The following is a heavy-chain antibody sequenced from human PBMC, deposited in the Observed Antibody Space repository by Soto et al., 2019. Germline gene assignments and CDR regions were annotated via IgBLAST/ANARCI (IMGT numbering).Heavy chain of an antibody. CDR2: INPNSGGT. CDR3: SRDLGVGATRAYYYYGMDV. V-gene: IGHV1-2*04. J-gene: IGHJ6*02. D-gene: IGHD1-26*01. Sequence: ASVKVSCKASGYTFTGYYMHWVRQAPGQGLEWMGWINPNSGGTNYAQKLQGWVTMTSDTSTSTAYMELSRLRSDDAAVYFCSRDLGVGATRAYYYYGMDVWGQGTTVTVSS. CDR1: GYTFTGYY.